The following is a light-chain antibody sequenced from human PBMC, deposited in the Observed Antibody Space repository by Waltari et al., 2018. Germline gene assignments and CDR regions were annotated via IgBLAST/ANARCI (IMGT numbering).Light chain of an antibody. CDR1: SSEVGDFNF. Sequence: QSALTQPRSVSRSPGQSVTISCTGISSEVGDFNFVSWYQQHPGEAPKLMIYDVTKRPSGVPDRLSGSKSGNTASLTISGLQAEDEANYYCCSYIGTHTNWVFGGGTKLTVL. CDR3: CSYIGTHTNWV. J-gene: IGLJ3*02. CDR2: DVT. V-gene: IGLV2-11*01.